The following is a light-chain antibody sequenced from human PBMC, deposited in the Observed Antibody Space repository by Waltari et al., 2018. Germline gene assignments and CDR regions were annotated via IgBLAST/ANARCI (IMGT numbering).Light chain of an antibody. J-gene: IGKJ1*01. CDR3: QKYDSLPAT. V-gene: IGKV3-20*01. CDR1: QSVSKY. Sequence: SWRASQSVSKYLAWYQQKPGQAPRLLIYHASSRATGIPDRFSGSGFGTDFSLTISRLEPEDFAVYYCQKYDSLPATFGQGTKVEIK. CDR2: HAS.